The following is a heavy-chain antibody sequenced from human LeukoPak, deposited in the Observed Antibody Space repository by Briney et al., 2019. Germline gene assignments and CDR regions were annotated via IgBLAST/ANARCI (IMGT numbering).Heavy chain of an antibody. V-gene: IGHV1-2*02. CDR3: ASLAAAGTGEGFLDY. CDR2: INPNSGGT. J-gene: IGHJ4*02. D-gene: IGHD6-13*01. CDR1: GYTFTGYY. Sequence: ASVKVSCKASGYTFTGYYMHWVRQAPGQGLEWMGWINPNSGGTNYAQEFQGRVTMTRDTSISTAYMELSRLRSDDTAVYYCASLAAAGTGEGFLDYWGQGTLVTVSS.